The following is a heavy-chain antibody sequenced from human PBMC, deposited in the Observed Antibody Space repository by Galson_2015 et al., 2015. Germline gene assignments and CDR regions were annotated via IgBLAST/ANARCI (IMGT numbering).Heavy chain of an antibody. CDR3: ARDPKLLWFGGSYDMDV. V-gene: IGHV3-7*05. D-gene: IGHD3-10*01. CDR1: GFTFSSYS. Sequence: SLRLSCAASGFTFSSYSMNWVRQAPGKGLEWVANIKQDGSEKYYVDSVKGRFTISRDNAKNSLYLQMNSLRAEDTAVYYCARDPKLLWFGGSYDMDVWGQGTTVTVSS. CDR2: IKQDGSEK. J-gene: IGHJ6*02.